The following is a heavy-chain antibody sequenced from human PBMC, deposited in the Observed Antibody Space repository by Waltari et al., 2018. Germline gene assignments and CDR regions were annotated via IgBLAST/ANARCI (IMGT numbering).Heavy chain of an antibody. CDR2: SRNKAYSYSA. V-gene: IGHV3-72*01. CDR1: GFTLSDPH. Sequence: EVQLVESGGGLVRPGGSLRLSCTASGFTLSDPHMDLVRQAPRKGPEWVGRSRNKAYSYSAEYAASVGGRFTISRDDSKNSLYLQMNSLKTEDTAVYYCIKENGPRRGEYFQRWGQGTVVTVSS. D-gene: IGHD3-10*01. J-gene: IGHJ1*01. CDR3: IKENGPRRGEYFQR.